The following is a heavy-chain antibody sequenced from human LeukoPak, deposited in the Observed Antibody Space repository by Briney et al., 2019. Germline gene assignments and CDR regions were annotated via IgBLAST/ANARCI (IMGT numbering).Heavy chain of an antibody. D-gene: IGHD6-13*01. CDR3: TSNGIAAAGLR. CDR2: IRSKANSYAT. J-gene: IGHJ4*02. V-gene: IGHV3-73*01. Sequence: PGGSLRLSCAASGFTFSGSAMHWVRQASGKGLEWVGRIRSKANSYATAYAASVKGGFTISRDDSKNTAYLQMNSLKTEDTAVYYCTSNGIAAAGLRWGQGTLVTVSS. CDR1: GFTFSGSA.